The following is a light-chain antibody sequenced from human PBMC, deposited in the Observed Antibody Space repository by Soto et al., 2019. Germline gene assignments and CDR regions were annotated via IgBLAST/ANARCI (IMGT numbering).Light chain of an antibody. J-gene: IGKJ5*01. Sequence: ITHSPATLSVSPGEGATLSCRASQSVSSNLAWYQQKPGQAPRLLIYGASTRATGIPARFSGSGSGTEFTLTISSLQSEDFAVHYCQQYNNGTPITFGQGTRLEIK. V-gene: IGKV3-15*01. CDR1: QSVSSN. CDR2: GAS. CDR3: QQYNNGTPIT.